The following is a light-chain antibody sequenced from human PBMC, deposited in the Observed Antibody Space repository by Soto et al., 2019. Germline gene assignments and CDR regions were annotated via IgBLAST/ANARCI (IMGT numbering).Light chain of an antibody. Sequence: ETVLTQSPVTLSVSPGDRATLSCKASQSVTINLAWYHQRPGQGPRLLIFGASTRATGIPARFSGSGSDTEFTLTISSLQPEDFGNYYCQQYNKWPQTFGPGTK. CDR1: QSVTIN. V-gene: IGKV3-15*01. J-gene: IGKJ1*01. CDR2: GAS. CDR3: QQYNKWPQT.